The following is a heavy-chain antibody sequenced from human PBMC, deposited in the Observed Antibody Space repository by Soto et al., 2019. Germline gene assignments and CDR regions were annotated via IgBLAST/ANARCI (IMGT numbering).Heavy chain of an antibody. Sequence: EVQLVESGGGLVQPGGSLRLSCAASGFTFSRYWMHWVRQAPGKGLVWVSRINSDGSSTSYADSVKGRFTISRDNAKNTLYLQMNSLRAEDTAVYYCARDIVVVPAAYGMDVWGQGTTVTVSS. D-gene: IGHD2-2*01. CDR2: INSDGSST. V-gene: IGHV3-74*01. CDR3: ARDIVVVPAAYGMDV. CDR1: GFTFSRYW. J-gene: IGHJ6*02.